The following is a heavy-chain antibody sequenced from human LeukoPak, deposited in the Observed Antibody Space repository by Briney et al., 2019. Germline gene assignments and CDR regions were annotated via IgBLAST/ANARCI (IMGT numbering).Heavy chain of an antibody. Sequence: GGSLRLSCAASGFPFRSSWMHWVRQAPGRGLVWVSRLNADGISASYANSVKGRFTISRDNVKNTLYLQMNSLRAEDTAVYYRARDFTIFDAFDIWGQGTMVPVSS. D-gene: IGHD3-3*01. CDR3: ARDFTIFDAFDI. V-gene: IGHV3-74*01. J-gene: IGHJ3*02. CDR2: LNADGISA. CDR1: GFPFRSSW.